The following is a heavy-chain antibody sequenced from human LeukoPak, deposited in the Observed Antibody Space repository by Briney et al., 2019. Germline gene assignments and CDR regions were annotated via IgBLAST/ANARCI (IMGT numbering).Heavy chain of an antibody. Sequence: PGGSLRLSCAASGFTFISYAMHWVRQAPGKGLEWVAVISSDGGHKYYADSVEGRFTISRDNSKNTLYLQVNSLRAEDTAVYYCARDRMGAILYFDSWGQGTLVTVSS. CDR2: ISSDGGHK. V-gene: IGHV3-30*04. CDR1: GFTFISYA. J-gene: IGHJ4*02. CDR3: ARDRMGAILYFDS. D-gene: IGHD1-26*01.